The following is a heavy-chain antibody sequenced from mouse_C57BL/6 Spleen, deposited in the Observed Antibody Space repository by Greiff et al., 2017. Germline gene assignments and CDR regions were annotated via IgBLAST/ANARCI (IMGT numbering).Heavy chain of an antibody. CDR2: ISSGGSYT. J-gene: IGHJ3*01. Sequence: EVKLVESGGDLVKPGGSLKLSCAASGFTFSSYGMSWVRQTPDKRLEWVATISSGGSYTYYPDSVKGRFTISRDNAKNTLYLQMSSLKSEDTAMYYCARHGPYYGSPWFAYWGQGTLVTVSA. V-gene: IGHV5-6*01. CDR1: GFTFSSYG. CDR3: ARHGPYYGSPWFAY. D-gene: IGHD1-1*01.